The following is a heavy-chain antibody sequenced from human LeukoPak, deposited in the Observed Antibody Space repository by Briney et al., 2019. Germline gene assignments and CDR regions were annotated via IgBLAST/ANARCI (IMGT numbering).Heavy chain of an antibody. Sequence: GGSLRLSCAASGFTFSSYSMNWVRQAPGKGLEWVSSISSSSSYIYYADSVKGRFTISRDNAKNSLYLQMNSLRVEDTAVYYCARDLSDDYGDSIDAFDIWGQGTMVTVSS. CDR1: GFTFSSYS. CDR3: ARDLSDDYGDSIDAFDI. CDR2: ISSSSSYI. D-gene: IGHD4-17*01. V-gene: IGHV3-21*01. J-gene: IGHJ3*02.